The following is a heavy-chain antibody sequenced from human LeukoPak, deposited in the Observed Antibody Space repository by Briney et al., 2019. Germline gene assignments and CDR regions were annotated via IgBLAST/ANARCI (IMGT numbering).Heavy chain of an antibody. CDR2: IWFDGTNK. D-gene: IGHD5-18*01. Sequence: GGSLRPSCAASGFTFSNYGMHWVRQAPGKGLDWVAVIWFDGTNKNYADSVKGRFTISRDNSQSTLYLQMNGLRAEDTAVYYCARGYSYGPLDYWGQGTLVTVSP. V-gene: IGHV3-33*01. J-gene: IGHJ4*02. CDR1: GFTFSNYG. CDR3: ARGYSYGPLDY.